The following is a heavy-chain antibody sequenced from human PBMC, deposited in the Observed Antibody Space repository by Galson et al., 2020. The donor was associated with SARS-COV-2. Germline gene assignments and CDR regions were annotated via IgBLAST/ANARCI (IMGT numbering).Heavy chain of an antibody. D-gene: IGHD1-26*01. Sequence: SETLSLTCTLSGGSISGYYWSWIRQSPGKGLEWIGEINHRGNTNYSPSLKSRVTISVDTSKNQYSLKLISVTAADTAVYYCARGLGEPRQYYYFYMDVWGKGTTVTVSS. CDR2: INHRGNT. CDR1: GGSISGYY. V-gene: IGHV4-34*01. J-gene: IGHJ6*03. CDR3: ARGLGEPRQYYYFYMDV.